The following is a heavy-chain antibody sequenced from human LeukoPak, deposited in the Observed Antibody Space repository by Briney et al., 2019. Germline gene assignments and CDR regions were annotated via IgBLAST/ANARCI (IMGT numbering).Heavy chain of an antibody. D-gene: IGHD3-10*01. Sequence: GGSLRLSCAASGITFRSYAMSWVRQARGKGLEWVSAMNGDGGSTYYADSVKGRFTISRDNSKNTLFLQMNSLRVEDTAVYYCAKWGAQSGSYRVVDCWGRGTLVTVSS. V-gene: IGHV3-23*01. J-gene: IGHJ4*02. CDR2: MNGDGGST. CDR1: GITFRSYA. CDR3: AKWGAQSGSYRVVDC.